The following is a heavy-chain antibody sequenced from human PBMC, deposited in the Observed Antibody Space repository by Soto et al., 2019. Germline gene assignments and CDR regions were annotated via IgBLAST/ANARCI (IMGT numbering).Heavy chain of an antibody. CDR2: IYYSGST. Sequence: SETLSLTCTVSGGSISSYYWSWIRQPPGKGLEWIGYIYYSGSTNYNPSLKSRVTISVDTSKNQFSLKLSSVTTADTAVYYCARARLAAASPYYYYGMDVWGQGTTVTVSS. CDR1: GGSISSYY. D-gene: IGHD6-13*01. V-gene: IGHV4-59*01. J-gene: IGHJ6*02. CDR3: ARARLAAASPYYYYGMDV.